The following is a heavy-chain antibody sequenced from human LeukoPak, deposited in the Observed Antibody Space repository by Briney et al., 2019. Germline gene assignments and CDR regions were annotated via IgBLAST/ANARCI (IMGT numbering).Heavy chain of an antibody. Sequence: PGGSLRLSCAASGFTFSSYGMHWVRQAPGKGLEWVAFIRYDGSNKYYADSVKGRFTISRDNSKNTLYLQMTSLRAEDTAVYYCAKDSMVRGYYFDYWGQGTLVTVSS. CDR3: AKDSMVRGYYFDY. V-gene: IGHV3-30*02. J-gene: IGHJ4*02. D-gene: IGHD3-10*01. CDR1: GFTFSSYG. CDR2: IRYDGSNK.